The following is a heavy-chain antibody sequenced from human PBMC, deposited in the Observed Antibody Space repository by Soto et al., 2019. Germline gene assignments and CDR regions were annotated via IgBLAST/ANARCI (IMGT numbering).Heavy chain of an antibody. D-gene: IGHD1-26*01. J-gene: IGHJ4*02. CDR1: GGTFSSYA. V-gene: IGHV1-69*13. Sequence: SVKVSCKASGGTFSSYAISWVRQAPGQGLEWMGGIIPIFGKANYAQKFQGRVTITADVSTSTAYMELSSLRSEDTAVYYCAAVEYSGSYPPYHSSYWGQGTLVTVSS. CDR2: IIPIFGKA. CDR3: AAVEYSGSYPPYHSSY.